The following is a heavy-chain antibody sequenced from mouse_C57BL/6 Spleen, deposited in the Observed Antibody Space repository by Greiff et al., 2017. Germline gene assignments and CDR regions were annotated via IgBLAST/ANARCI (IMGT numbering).Heavy chain of an antibody. CDR3: ARSGGNYEERDYYAMDY. D-gene: IGHD2-1*01. J-gene: IGHJ4*01. Sequence: EVQLQQSGPVLVKPGASVKMSCKASGYTFTDYYMNWVKQSHGKSLEWIGVINPYNGGTSYNQKFKGKATLTVDKSSSTAYMELNSLTSEDSAVYYCARSGGNYEERDYYAMDYWGQGTSVTVSS. CDR1: GYTFTDYY. CDR2: INPYNGGT. V-gene: IGHV1-19*01.